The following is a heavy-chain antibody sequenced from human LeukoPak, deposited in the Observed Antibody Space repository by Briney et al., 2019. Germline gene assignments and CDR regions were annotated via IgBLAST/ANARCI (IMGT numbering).Heavy chain of an antibody. D-gene: IGHD2-2*01. V-gene: IGHV3-7*01. CDR2: IKQDGSEK. CDR1: GFTFSNYW. J-gene: IGHJ3*02. Sequence: GGSLRLSCAASGFTFSNYWMSWVRQAPGKGLEWVANIKQDGSEKFYVDSVKGRFTISRDNAENSLYLQINSLRAEDTAVYYCAGCISKNCDDAIDIWGHGTMVSVSS. CDR3: AGCISKNCDDAIDI.